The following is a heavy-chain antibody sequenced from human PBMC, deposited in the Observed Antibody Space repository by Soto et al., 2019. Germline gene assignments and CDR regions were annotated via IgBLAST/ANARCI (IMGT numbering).Heavy chain of an antibody. J-gene: IGHJ4*02. V-gene: IGHV4-39*01. CDR3: ARQIIGGWRIDY. CDR2: IYYSGST. D-gene: IGHD6-19*01. Sequence: QLQLQESGPGLVKPSETLSLTCTVSGGSISSSSYYWGWIRQPPGKGLEWIGSIYYSGSTYYNPSLKSRVTISVDTSKNQFSLKLSSVTAADTAVYYCARQIIGGWRIDYWGQGTLVTVSS. CDR1: GGSISSSSYY.